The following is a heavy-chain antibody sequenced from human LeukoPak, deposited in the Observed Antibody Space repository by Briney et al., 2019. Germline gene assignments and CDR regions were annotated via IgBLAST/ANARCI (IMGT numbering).Heavy chain of an antibody. CDR1: GVSFNDYY. CDR3: TRMTTGHDY. Sequence: SETLSLTCAVSGVSFNDYYWSWVRQTPGKGLEWIGEINHSGYTNDSPSLKSRVTISIDTSRKQFSLNLRSVTVADTGIYYCTRMTTGHDYWGQGTLVTVSS. CDR2: INHSGYT. V-gene: IGHV4-34*01. J-gene: IGHJ4*02. D-gene: IGHD4-17*01.